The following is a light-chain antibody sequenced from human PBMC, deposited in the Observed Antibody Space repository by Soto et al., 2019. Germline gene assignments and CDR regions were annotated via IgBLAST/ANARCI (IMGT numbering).Light chain of an antibody. V-gene: IGLV1-44*01. CDR2: TND. J-gene: IGLJ3*02. CDR1: SSNIGRNT. CDR3: ATWDDSLNGWV. Sequence: QSVLTQPPSASGTPGQRVTISCSGSSSNIGRNTVNWYQQLPGTAPKLLIFTNDQRPSELPDRFSGSKSGTSASLAISGLQSEDEADYYCATWDDSLNGWVFGGGTKLTVL.